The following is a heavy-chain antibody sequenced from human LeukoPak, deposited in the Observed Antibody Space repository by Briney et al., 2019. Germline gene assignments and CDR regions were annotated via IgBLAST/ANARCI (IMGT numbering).Heavy chain of an antibody. CDR1: GFIFSSYS. Sequence: GGSLRLSCAASGFIFSSYSMNWVRQAPGKGLEWVSAISGSGGSTYYADSVKGRFTISRDNSKNTLYLQMNSLRAEDTAVYYCAKGERGSLNWFDPWGQGTLVTVSS. CDR3: AKGERGSLNWFDP. J-gene: IGHJ5*02. CDR2: ISGSGGST. D-gene: IGHD2-15*01. V-gene: IGHV3-23*01.